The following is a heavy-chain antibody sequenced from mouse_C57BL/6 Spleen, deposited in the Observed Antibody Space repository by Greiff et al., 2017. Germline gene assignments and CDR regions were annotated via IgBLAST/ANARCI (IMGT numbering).Heavy chain of an antibody. CDR2: ISYSGST. CDR1: GYSITSGYD. Sequence: EVQLVESGPGMVKPSQSLSLTCTVTGYSITSGYDWHWIRHFPGNKLEWMGYISYSGSTNYNPSLKSRISITHDTSKNHFFLKLNSVTTEDTATYYCARGYYYGSSYDAWFAYWGQGTLVTVSA. CDR3: ARGYYYGSSYDAWFAY. J-gene: IGHJ3*01. V-gene: IGHV3-1*01. D-gene: IGHD1-1*01.